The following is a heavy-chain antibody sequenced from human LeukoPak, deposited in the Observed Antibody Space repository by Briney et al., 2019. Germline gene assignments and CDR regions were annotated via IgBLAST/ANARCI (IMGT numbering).Heavy chain of an antibody. CDR1: GGPFSGYY. V-gene: IGHV4-34*01. CDR2: INHSGST. CDR3: ARWVGGPSGSYYYGMDV. D-gene: IGHD1-26*01. Sequence: PSETLSLTCAVYGGPFSGYYWSWIRQPPGKGLEWIGEINHSGSTNYNPSLKSRVTISVDTSKNQFSLKLSSVTAADTAVYYCARWVGGPSGSYYYGMDVWGQGTTVTVSS. J-gene: IGHJ6*02.